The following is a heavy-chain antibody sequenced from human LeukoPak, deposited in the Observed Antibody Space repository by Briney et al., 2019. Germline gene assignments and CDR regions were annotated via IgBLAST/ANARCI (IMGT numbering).Heavy chain of an antibody. CDR1: GYTFTNYY. CDR3: AGGWYNWNDGYYYYGMDV. Sequence: ASVKVSCKTSGYTFTNYYVHWVRQAPGQGLEWMGYIVPDTGGVDYDQRFQGRVTMTRDKSISTVYMELSSLKSDDTAVYYCAGGWYNWNDGYYYYGMDVWGQGTTVTVSS. D-gene: IGHD1-20*01. CDR2: IVPDTGGV. V-gene: IGHV1-2*02. J-gene: IGHJ6*02.